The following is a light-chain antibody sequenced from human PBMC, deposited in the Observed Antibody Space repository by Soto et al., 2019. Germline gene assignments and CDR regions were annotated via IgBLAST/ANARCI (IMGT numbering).Light chain of an antibody. V-gene: IGKV3D-11*01. CDR2: PTS. CDR1: QDINTR. Sequence: ELGLTQSPATLASFPGDRVTLSLMASQDINTRLAWYQHRPGQAPRLLIYPTSIRAAGIPARFSASGTGTDFTLTISDVQPEDFAVYYCHQRQSWPRTFGQGTKVDIK. CDR3: HQRQSWPRT. J-gene: IGKJ1*01.